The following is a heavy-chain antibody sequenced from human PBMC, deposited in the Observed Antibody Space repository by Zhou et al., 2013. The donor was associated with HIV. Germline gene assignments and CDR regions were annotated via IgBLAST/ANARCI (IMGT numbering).Heavy chain of an antibody. CDR3: ARTTLYDRTGSYYGFDY. D-gene: IGHD3-22*01. J-gene: IGHJ4*02. CDR1: GGSFSSYA. V-gene: IGHV1-69*18. Sequence: QVQLIQSGTEVRAPGASVTISCKSSGGSFSSYAMNWVRQAPGQGLEWMGRIIPMFGTVNYTQKFQGRVTITADESTKTAYTELSSLIFEDTAMYYCARTTLYDRTGSYYGFDYWGQGTLVTVSS. CDR2: IIPMFGTV.